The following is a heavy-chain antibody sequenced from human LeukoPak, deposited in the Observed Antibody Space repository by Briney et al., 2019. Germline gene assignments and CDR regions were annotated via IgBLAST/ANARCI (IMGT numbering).Heavy chain of an antibody. D-gene: IGHD6-13*01. CDR1: GFTFDDYA. CDR2: ISWNSGSI. Sequence: GRSLRLSCAASGFTFDDYAMHWVRQAPGKGLEWVSGISWNSGSIGYADSVKGRFTISRDNAKNSLYPQMNTLRAEDMALYYCAKGAAGGTWYAFDIWGQGTMVTVSS. J-gene: IGHJ3*02. V-gene: IGHV3-9*03. CDR3: AKGAAGGTWYAFDI.